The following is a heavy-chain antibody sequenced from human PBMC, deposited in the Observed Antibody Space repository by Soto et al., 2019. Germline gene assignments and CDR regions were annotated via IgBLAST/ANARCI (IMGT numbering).Heavy chain of an antibody. D-gene: IGHD6-13*01. CDR3: ARGTIAAAGTMSSIYY. V-gene: IGHV1-46*03. CDR2: INPSGGST. J-gene: IGHJ4*02. CDR1: GYTFTSYY. Sequence: ASVKVSCKASGYTFTSYYMHWVRQAPGQGLEWMGIINPSGGSTSYAQKFQGRVTMTRDTSTSTVYMELSSLRSEDTAVYYCARGTIAAAGTMSSIYYWGQGTLVTVSS.